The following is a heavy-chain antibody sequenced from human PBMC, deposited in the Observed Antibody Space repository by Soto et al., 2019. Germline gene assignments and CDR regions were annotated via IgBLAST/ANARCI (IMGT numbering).Heavy chain of an antibody. D-gene: IGHD6-13*01. Sequence: EVQLLDSGGGLVQPGGSLRLSCAASGFTFSSYAMSWVRQAPGKGLEWVSAISGSGGSTYYADSVKGRFTISRDNSKNTLYLQMNSLRAEDTAVYFCAKADSSSWFYWYFDLWGRGTLVTVSS. CDR3: AKADSSSWFYWYFDL. CDR1: GFTFSSYA. J-gene: IGHJ2*01. CDR2: ISGSGGST. V-gene: IGHV3-23*01.